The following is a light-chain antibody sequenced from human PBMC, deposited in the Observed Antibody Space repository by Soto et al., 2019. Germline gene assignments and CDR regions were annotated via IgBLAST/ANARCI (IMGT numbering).Light chain of an antibody. V-gene: IGKV3-15*01. CDR1: KSVGSN. CDR2: ASS. CDR3: QQYDDWPLT. Sequence: EIVLTQSPATLSVSPGERATLSCRASKSVGSNFAWYQQKPGQAPRLLIFASSTRATGVPARFSGSGSGTEFTLTISSLQSEDFAVYYCQQYDDWPLTFGGGAKVEIE. J-gene: IGKJ4*01.